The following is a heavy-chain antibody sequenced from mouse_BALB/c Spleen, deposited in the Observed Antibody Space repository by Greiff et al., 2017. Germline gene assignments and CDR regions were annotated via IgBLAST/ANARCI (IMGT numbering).Heavy chain of an antibody. Sequence: VQLQQSGPGLVKPSQSLSLTCTVTGYSITSDYAWNWIRQFPGNKLEWMGYISYSGSTSYNPSLKSRISITRDTSKNQFFLQLNSVTTEDTATYYCARNYPNYYAMDYWGQGTSVTVSS. D-gene: IGHD1-1*02. CDR3: ARNYPNYYAMDY. CDR1: GYSITSDYA. J-gene: IGHJ4*01. V-gene: IGHV3-2*02. CDR2: ISYSGST.